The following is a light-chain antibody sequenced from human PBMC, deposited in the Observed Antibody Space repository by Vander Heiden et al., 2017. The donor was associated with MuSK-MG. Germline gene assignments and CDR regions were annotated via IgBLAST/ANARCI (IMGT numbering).Light chain of an antibody. CDR1: QSISSY. J-gene: IGKJ5*01. CDR2: AAS. V-gene: IGKV1-39*01. CDR3: QQRYSTPFT. Sequence: DIQMTQSPSSLSASVGDRVTITCRASQSISSYLNWYQQKPGKAPKLLIYAASSLQSGVPSRFSGSGSGTDFTLTISRLQPEDFATYYCQQRYSTPFTFGQGTPLEIK.